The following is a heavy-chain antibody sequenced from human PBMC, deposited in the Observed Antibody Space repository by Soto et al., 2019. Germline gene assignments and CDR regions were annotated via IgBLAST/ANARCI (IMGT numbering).Heavy chain of an antibody. CDR1: GYSFTGYY. D-gene: IGHD3-10*02. Sequence: GASVKVSCKASGYSFTGYYMHWVRQAPGQGLEWMGWINPNSGGTNYAQKFQGRVTMTRDTSISTAYMELSRLRSDDTAVYYCAILGSGSYSNVDYWGQGTLVTVSS. V-gene: IGHV1-2*02. J-gene: IGHJ4*02. CDR2: INPNSGGT. CDR3: AILGSGSYSNVDY.